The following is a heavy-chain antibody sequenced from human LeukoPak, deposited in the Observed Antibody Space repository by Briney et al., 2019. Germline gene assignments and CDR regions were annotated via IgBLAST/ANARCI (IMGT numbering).Heavy chain of an antibody. Sequence: GGSLRLSCAASGFTFSSYAMSWVRQAPGKGLEWVSAISGSGGSTYYADSVKGWFTISRDNSKNTLYLQMNSLRAEDTAVYYCANQDSSGYIAQPWGQGTLVTVSS. J-gene: IGHJ5*02. V-gene: IGHV3-23*01. CDR3: ANQDSSGYIAQP. CDR2: ISGSGGST. CDR1: GFTFSSYA. D-gene: IGHD3-22*01.